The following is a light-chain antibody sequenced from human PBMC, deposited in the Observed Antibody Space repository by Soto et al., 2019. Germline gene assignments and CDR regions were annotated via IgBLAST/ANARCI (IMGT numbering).Light chain of an antibody. CDR2: AAS. CDR1: QSISSY. J-gene: IGKJ4*01. Sequence: DIQMTQSPSSLSASVGDRVTITCRASQSISSYLNWYQQKPGKAPKLLISAASSLQSGVPSRFSGSGSGTAFTLTISSLQPEDFATYYCQQSYSTPLTFGGGTKVDIK. V-gene: IGKV1-39*01. CDR3: QQSYSTPLT.